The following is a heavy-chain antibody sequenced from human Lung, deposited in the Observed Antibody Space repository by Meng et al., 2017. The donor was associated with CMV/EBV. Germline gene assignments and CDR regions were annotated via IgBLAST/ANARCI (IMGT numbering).Heavy chain of an antibody. D-gene: IGHD2-2*01. CDR3: ARAWRSTSCYPDFYYYYGMDV. V-gene: IGHV1-2*02. Sequence: ASVXVSCKASGYTFTHYYMHWVRQAPGQGPEWMGWINPNSGRTNYAQKLQGRVTMTSDTSISTAYMELSRLRSDDTAVYYCARAWRSTSCYPDFYYYYGMDVWXQGTTVTVSS. CDR2: INPNSGRT. J-gene: IGHJ6*02. CDR1: GYTFTHYY.